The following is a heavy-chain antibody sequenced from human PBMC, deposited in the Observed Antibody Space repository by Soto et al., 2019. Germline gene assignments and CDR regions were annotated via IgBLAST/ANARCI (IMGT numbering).Heavy chain of an antibody. D-gene: IGHD1-26*01. CDR1: GFSLSTSGVG. CDR2: ISWDDDK. CDR3: AHHQWEPNWFDP. J-gene: IGHJ5*02. Sequence: QITLKESGPTLVKPTQTLTLTCTFSGFSLSTSGVGVGWIRQPPGKALERLALISWDDDKRYSPSLKSRLTITKDTSKNQVVLTMTNMDPVDTATYYCAHHQWEPNWFDPWGQGTLVTVSS. V-gene: IGHV2-5*02.